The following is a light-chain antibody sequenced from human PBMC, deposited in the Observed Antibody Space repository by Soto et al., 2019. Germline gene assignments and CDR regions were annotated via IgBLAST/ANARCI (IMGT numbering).Light chain of an antibody. Sequence: EIVLTQSPATLSLSPGERATLSCRASQSVSSYLAWYQQKPGQAPRLLIYDASNRATGIPARFSGSGSGTDFTLTISMQAHEYVAVYYCQHSSNWLTFGRGTKVDIK. V-gene: IGKV3-11*01. CDR3: QHSSNWLT. CDR2: DAS. CDR1: QSVSSY. J-gene: IGKJ4*01.